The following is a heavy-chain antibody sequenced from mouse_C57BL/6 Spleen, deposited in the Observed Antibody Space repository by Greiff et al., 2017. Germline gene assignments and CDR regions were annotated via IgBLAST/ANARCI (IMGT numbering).Heavy chain of an antibody. CDR1: GYTFTSYW. Sequence: VQLQQPGAELVKPGASVKLSCKASGYTFTSYWMQWVKQRPGQGLEWIGEIDPSDSYTNYNQKFKGKATLTVDTSSSTAYMQLSSLTSEDSAVYYCARSSITTVVDYGGQGTTLTVSS. J-gene: IGHJ2*01. V-gene: IGHV1-50*01. D-gene: IGHD1-1*01. CDR3: ARSSITTVVDY. CDR2: IDPSDSYT.